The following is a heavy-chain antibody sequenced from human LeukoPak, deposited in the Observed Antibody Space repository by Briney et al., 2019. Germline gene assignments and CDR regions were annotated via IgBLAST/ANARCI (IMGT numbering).Heavy chain of an antibody. CDR3: ARGQVEGDDILTGYLQKYYFDY. CDR2: INHGGST. Sequence: SETLSLTCAVYGGSFSGYYWSWIRQPPGKGLEWIGEINHGGSTNYNPSLKNRVTISVDTSKNQFSLKLSSVTAADTAVYYCARGQVEGDDILTGYLQKYYFDYWGQGTLVTVSS. D-gene: IGHD3-9*01. V-gene: IGHV4-34*01. CDR1: GGSFSGYY. J-gene: IGHJ4*02.